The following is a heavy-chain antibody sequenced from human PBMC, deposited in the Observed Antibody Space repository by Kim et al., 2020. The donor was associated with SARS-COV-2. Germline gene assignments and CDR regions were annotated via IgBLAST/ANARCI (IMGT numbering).Heavy chain of an antibody. CDR2: ISWNSGSI. Sequence: GGSLRLSCAASGFTFDDYAMHWVRQAPGKGLEWVSGISWNSGSIGYADSVKGRFTISRDNAKNSLYLQMNSLRAEDTALYYCAKGSSGWYGYFDYWGQGTLVTVSS. J-gene: IGHJ4*02. CDR3: AKGSSGWYGYFDY. D-gene: IGHD6-19*01. V-gene: IGHV3-9*01. CDR1: GFTFDDYA.